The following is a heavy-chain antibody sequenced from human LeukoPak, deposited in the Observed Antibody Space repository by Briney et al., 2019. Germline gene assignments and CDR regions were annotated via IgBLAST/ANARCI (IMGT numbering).Heavy chain of an antibody. Sequence: GASVKVSCKASGYTFTSYYMHWVRQAPGQGLEWMGWINPNSGGTNYAQKFQGRVTMTRDTSISTAYMELSRLRSDDTAVYYCARAEYSSSSFPDYWGQGTLVTVSS. V-gene: IGHV1-2*02. CDR3: ARAEYSSSSFPDY. J-gene: IGHJ4*02. CDR1: GYTFTSYY. D-gene: IGHD6-6*01. CDR2: INPNSGGT.